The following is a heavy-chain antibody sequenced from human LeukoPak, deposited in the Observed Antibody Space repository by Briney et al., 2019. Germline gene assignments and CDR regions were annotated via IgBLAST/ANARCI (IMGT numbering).Heavy chain of an antibody. V-gene: IGHV1-69*13. CDR3: ARARSHYDSSGYWGFFDY. CDR2: IIPIFGTA. D-gene: IGHD3-22*01. Sequence: ASVTVSCKASGGTFSSYAISWVRQAPGQGLEWMGGIIPIFGTANYAQKFQGRVTITADESTSTAYTELSSLRSEDTAVYYCARARSHYDSSGYWGFFDYWGQGTLVTVSS. J-gene: IGHJ4*02. CDR1: GGTFSSYA.